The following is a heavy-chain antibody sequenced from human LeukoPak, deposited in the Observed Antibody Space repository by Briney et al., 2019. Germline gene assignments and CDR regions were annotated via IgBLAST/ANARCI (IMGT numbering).Heavy chain of an antibody. V-gene: IGHV4-59*01. J-gene: IGHJ3*02. D-gene: IGHD5-18*01. CDR3: ARVGNPDEWIQLWWGAFDI. CDR2: IYYSGST. CDR1: GGSISSYY. Sequence: SETLSLTCTVSGGSISSYYWSWIRQPPGKELEWIGYIYYSGSTNYNPSLKSRVTISVDTSKNQFSLKLSSVTAADTAVYYCARVGNPDEWIQLWWGAFDIWGQGTIVTVSS.